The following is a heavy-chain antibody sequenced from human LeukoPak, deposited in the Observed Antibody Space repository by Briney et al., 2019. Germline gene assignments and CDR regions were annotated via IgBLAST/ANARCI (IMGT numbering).Heavy chain of an antibody. CDR3: ARDQALYFSYGDY. Sequence: GRSLRLSCAASGFTFSNYGMHWVRQAPGKGLEWLAAISYDGSNKYYADTVKGRFTISRDNSKNTLYLQVNSLTAEDTAVYYCARDQALYFSYGDYWGQGTLVTVSS. CDR2: ISYDGSNK. CDR1: GFTFSNYG. D-gene: IGHD2/OR15-2a*01. J-gene: IGHJ4*02. V-gene: IGHV3-33*05.